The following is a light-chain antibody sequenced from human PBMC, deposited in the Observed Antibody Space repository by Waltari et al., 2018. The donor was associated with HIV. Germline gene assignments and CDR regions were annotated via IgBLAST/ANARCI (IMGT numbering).Light chain of an antibody. CDR1: QSISNN. CDR2: GAS. CDR3: QQYDNWPPR. V-gene: IGKV3-15*01. Sequence: EIVMTQSPASLSMSPGESATLSCSASQSISNNLAWYHQKPGQAPSLLIYGASTRATGIPARFSGSGSGTEFTLTISSLQPEDFALYYCQQYDNWPPRFGQGTKVEIK. J-gene: IGKJ1*01.